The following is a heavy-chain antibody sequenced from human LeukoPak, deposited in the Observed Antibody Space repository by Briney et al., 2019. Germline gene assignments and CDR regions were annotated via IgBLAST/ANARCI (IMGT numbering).Heavy chain of an antibody. J-gene: IGHJ6*03. V-gene: IGHV4-30-2*01. CDR1: GGSISSGGYS. CDR3: ARIPKETYYYMDV. Sequence: PSQTLSLTCAVSGGSISSGGYSWSWIRQPPGKGLEWIGYIYHSGSTYYNPSLKSRVTMSVDTSKNQFSLKLSSVTAADTAVYYCARIPKETYYYMDVWGKGTTVTVSS. CDR2: IYHSGST.